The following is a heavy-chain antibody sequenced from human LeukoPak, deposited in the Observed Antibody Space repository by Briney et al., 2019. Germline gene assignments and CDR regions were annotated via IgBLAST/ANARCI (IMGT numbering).Heavy chain of an antibody. CDR2: IRYDGSNK. J-gene: IGHJ4*02. Sequence: GGSLRLSCAASGFTFSSYAMSWVRQAPGKGLEWVAFIRYDGSNKYYADSVKGRFTISRDNSKNTLYLQMNSLRAEDTAVYFQASDGLRYFGTLDYWGQGTLVTVSS. D-gene: IGHD3-9*01. CDR1: GFTFSSYA. CDR3: ASDGLRYFGTLDY. V-gene: IGHV3-30*02.